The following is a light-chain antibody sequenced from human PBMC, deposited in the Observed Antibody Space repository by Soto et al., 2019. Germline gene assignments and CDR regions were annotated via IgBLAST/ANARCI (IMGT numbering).Light chain of an antibody. CDR1: QSISTW. J-gene: IGKJ2*01. V-gene: IGKV1-5*03. CDR2: KAS. CDR3: QHYKHYTESA. Sequence: DIQMTQSPSTLSASVGDRVTITCRASQSISTWLAWYQQKPGKAPKVLLHKASSLENGVPSRFSGTGSETEFTLTISSLQPDDCATYYCQHYKHYTESAFGQGTKLEIK.